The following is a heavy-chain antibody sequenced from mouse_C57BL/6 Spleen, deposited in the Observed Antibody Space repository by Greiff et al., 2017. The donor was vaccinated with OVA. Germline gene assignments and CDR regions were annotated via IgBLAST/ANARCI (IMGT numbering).Heavy chain of an antibody. J-gene: IGHJ2*01. Sequence: EVMLVESGGDLVKPGGSLKLSCAASGFTFSSYGMSWVRQTPDKRLEWVATISSGGSYTYYPDSAKGRFTISRDNAKNTLYLQMSSLKSEDTAMYYCARADFDYWGQGTTLTVSS. V-gene: IGHV5-6*01. CDR1: GFTFSSYG. CDR2: ISSGGSYT. CDR3: ARADFDY.